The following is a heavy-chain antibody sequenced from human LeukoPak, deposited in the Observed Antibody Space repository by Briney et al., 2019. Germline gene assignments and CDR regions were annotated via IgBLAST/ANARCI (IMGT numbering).Heavy chain of an antibody. CDR3: ARGLKGIAARRRWFDP. D-gene: IGHD6-6*01. V-gene: IGHV4-34*01. CDR1: GGSLSGYY. CDR2: INHSGST. J-gene: IGHJ5*02. Sequence: SETLSLTRAVYGGSLSGYYWSWIRQPPGKGRDGIGEINHSGSTNYDPSLNSRVTISVDTSKNQFSLKLSSVTAADTAVYYCARGLKGIAARRRWFDPWGQGTLVTVSS.